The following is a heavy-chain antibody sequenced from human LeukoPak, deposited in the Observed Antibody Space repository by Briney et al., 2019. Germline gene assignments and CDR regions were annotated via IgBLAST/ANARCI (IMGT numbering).Heavy chain of an antibody. Sequence: PGGSLRLSCAASGFTFSSYAMGWVRQAPGKGLEWVSGISGDGDNTYYADIVKGRFTISRDNSKNTLYLQMNSLRAEDTAVYYCAKDMAMTTVVTPETLFDYWGQGTLVTVSS. V-gene: IGHV3-23*01. D-gene: IGHD4-23*01. J-gene: IGHJ4*02. CDR1: GFTFSSYA. CDR2: ISGDGDNT. CDR3: AKDMAMTTVVTPETLFDY.